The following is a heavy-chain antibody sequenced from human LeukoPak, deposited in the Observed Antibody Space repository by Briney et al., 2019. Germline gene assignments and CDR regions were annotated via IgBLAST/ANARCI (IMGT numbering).Heavy chain of an antibody. CDR2: IYYSGST. J-gene: IGHJ4*02. D-gene: IGHD4-17*01. CDR3: ARLDYGDRGYYFDY. CDR1: GGSISSSSYY. V-gene: IGHV4-39*01. Sequence: SETLSLTCTVSGGSISSSSYYWGWIRQPPGKGLEWIGSIYYSGSTYYNPSLKSRVTISVDTSKNQFSLKLSSVTAADTAVYYCARLDYGDRGYYFDYWGQGTLVTVSP.